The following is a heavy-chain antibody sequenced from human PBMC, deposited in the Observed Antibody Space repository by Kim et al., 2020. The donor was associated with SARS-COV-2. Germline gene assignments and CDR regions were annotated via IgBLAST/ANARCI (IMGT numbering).Heavy chain of an antibody. V-gene: IGHV3-33*01. CDR3: ARHSIGDSLYDY. D-gene: IGHD4-17*01. Sequence: GGSLRLSCAASGFTFSSYGMHWVRQAPGKGLEWVAVIWYDGSNKYYADSVKGRFTISRDNSKNTLYLQMNSLRAEDTAVYYCARHSIGDSLYDYWGQGTLVTVSS. CDR1: GFTFSSYG. J-gene: IGHJ4*02. CDR2: IWYDGSNK.